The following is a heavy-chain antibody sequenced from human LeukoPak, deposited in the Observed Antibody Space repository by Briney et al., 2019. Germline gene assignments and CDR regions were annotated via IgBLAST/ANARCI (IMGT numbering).Heavy chain of an antibody. V-gene: IGHV3-7*01. CDR3: ARGPNSNWSGLDF. CDR2: IKQDGSEK. CDR1: GFTFSSYW. J-gene: IGHJ4*02. D-gene: IGHD6-6*01. Sequence: GGSLRLSCAASGFTFSSYWMSWVRQAPGKGLEWVANIKQDGSEKYYVDSVKGRFTISRDNAKNTLYLQVNNLRAEDTAVYYCARGPNSNWSGLDFWGQGTLLTVSS.